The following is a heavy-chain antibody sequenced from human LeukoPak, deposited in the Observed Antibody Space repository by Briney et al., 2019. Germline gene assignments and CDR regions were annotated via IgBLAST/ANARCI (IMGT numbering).Heavy chain of an antibody. D-gene: IGHD4-17*01. J-gene: IGHJ6*02. CDR2: IIPIFGTV. CDR1: GGTFSSYA. CDR3: ARVEYDTVTETDVYYYGMDV. Sequence: VKVSCKASGGTFSSYAISWVRQAPGQGLEWMGGIIPIFGTVKSAQKFQGRVTITADESTSTAYMELSSLRSEDTAVYYCARVEYDTVTETDVYYYGMDVWGQGTTVTVSS. V-gene: IGHV1-69*13.